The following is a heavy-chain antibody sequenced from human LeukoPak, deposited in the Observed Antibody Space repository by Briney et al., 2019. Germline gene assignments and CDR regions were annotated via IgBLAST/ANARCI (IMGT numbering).Heavy chain of an antibody. CDR2: ITGSGGSR. CDR1: GFTFSSCA. V-gene: IGHV3-23*01. CDR3: AKIGEMQLLAWFDP. J-gene: IGHJ5*02. Sequence: PGGSLRLSCAASGFTFSSCAMSWVRQAPGKGLEWVSAITGSGGSRYYADSVKGRFTISRDNSKNTLYLQMNSLGAEDTAVYYCAKIGEMQLLAWFDPWGQGTLVTVSS. D-gene: IGHD2-2*01.